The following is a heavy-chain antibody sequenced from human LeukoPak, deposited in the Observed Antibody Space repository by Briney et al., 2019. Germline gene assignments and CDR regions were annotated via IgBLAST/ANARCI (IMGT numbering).Heavy chain of an antibody. V-gene: IGHV3-21*01. J-gene: IGHJ6*02. Sequence: GGSLRLSCAASGFTFSSYWMSWVRQAPGKGLEWVSSISSSSSYIYYADSVKGRFTISRDNAKNSLYLQMNSLRAEDTAVYYCARDGDNDILTGYDYGMDVWGQGTTVTVSS. CDR2: ISSSSSYI. D-gene: IGHD3-9*01. CDR3: ARDGDNDILTGYDYGMDV. CDR1: GFTFSSYW.